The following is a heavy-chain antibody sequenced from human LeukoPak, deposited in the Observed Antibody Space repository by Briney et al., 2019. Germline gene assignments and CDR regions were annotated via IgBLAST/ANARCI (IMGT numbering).Heavy chain of an antibody. D-gene: IGHD6-19*01. CDR2: INPNSGDT. J-gene: IGHJ4*02. CDR1: GYTFTGCY. CDR3: ARGYSSGGYYLHY. V-gene: IGHV1-2*02. Sequence: ASVKVSCKASGYTFTGCYMHWVRQAPGQGLEWMGWINPNSGDTNYAQKFQGRVTMTRDTSISTAYMELSRLRDDDTAVYYCARGYSSGGYYLHYWGQGTLVTVSS.